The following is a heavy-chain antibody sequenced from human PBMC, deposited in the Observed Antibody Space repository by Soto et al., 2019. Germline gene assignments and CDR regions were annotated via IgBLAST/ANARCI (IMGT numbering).Heavy chain of an antibody. CDR1: GGPISSSNW. CDR3: ARVPSITMIVVVITGWFDP. V-gene: IGHV4-4*02. D-gene: IGHD3-22*01. CDR2: IYHSGST. J-gene: IGHJ5*02. Sequence: SETLSLTCAVSGGPISSSNWWSWVRKPPGKGLEWIGEIYHSGSTNYNPSLKSRVTISVDKSKNQFSLKLSSVTAADTAVYYCARVPSITMIVVVITGWFDPWGQGTLVTV.